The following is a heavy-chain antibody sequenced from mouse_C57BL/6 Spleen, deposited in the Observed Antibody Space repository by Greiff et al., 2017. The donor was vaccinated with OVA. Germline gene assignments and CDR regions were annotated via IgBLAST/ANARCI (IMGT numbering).Heavy chain of an antibody. CDR1: GYTFTSYW. CDR2: IDPSDSYT. Sequence: QVQLQQSGAELVMPGASVKLSCKASGYTFTSYWMHWVKQRPGQGLEWIGEIDPSDSYTNYNQKFKGESTLTVDKSSSTAYMQLSSLTSEDSAVYYCARSVTTVVAPYFDYWGQGTTLTVSS. V-gene: IGHV1-69*01. D-gene: IGHD1-1*01. CDR3: ARSVTTVVAPYFDY. J-gene: IGHJ2*01.